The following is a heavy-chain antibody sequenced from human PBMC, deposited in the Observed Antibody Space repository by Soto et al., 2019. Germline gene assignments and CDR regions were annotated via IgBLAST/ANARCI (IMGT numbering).Heavy chain of an antibody. Sequence: SETLSLTCTVSGGSISSGGYYWSWIRQHPGKGLEWIGYIYYSGSTYYNPSLKSRVTISVDTSKNQFSLKLSSVTAADTAVYYCARDRDLGYCSGGSCSYFDYWGQGTLVTVSS. CDR2: IYYSGST. V-gene: IGHV4-31*03. D-gene: IGHD2-15*01. CDR1: GGSISSGGYY. J-gene: IGHJ4*02. CDR3: ARDRDLGYCSGGSCSYFDY.